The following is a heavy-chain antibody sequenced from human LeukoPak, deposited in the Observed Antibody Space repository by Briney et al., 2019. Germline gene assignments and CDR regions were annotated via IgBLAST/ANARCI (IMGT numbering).Heavy chain of an antibody. J-gene: IGHJ5*02. V-gene: IGHV3-30*02. Sequence: PGGSLRLSCAASGFTFSSYGMHWVRQAPGKGLEWVAFIRYDGSNKYYADSVKGRFTISRDNSKNTLYLQMNSLRAEDTALYYCARGDKQLVFNRNKGGFDPWGQGTLVTVSS. CDR2: IRYDGSNK. CDR3: ARGDKQLVFNRNKGGFDP. CDR1: GFTFSSYG. D-gene: IGHD6-13*01.